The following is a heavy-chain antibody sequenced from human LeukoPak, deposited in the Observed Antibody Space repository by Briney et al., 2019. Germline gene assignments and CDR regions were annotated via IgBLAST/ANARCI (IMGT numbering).Heavy chain of an antibody. D-gene: IGHD3-10*01. Sequence: ASVKVSCKASGYIFTGYGISWVRQAPGQGLEWMGWINTNTGNPMYAQGFTGRFVFSLDTSVSTAYLQIRSLKVEDTAVYFCARVQYYGSGSSDGIRYFFDYWGQGTLVTVSS. CDR3: ARVQYYGSGSSDGIRYFFDY. CDR2: INTNTGNP. CDR1: GYIFTGYG. J-gene: IGHJ4*02. V-gene: IGHV7-4-1*02.